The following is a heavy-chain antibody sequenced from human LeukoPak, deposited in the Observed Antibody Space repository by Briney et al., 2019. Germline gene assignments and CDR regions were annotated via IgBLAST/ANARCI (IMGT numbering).Heavy chain of an antibody. CDR3: ARDLAVSLVVTFGYHAFDI. V-gene: IGHV1-46*01. D-gene: IGHD3-16*01. J-gene: IGHJ3*02. CDR1: GYTFTSYY. Sequence: WASVKVSCKASGYTFTSYYMHWVRQAPGQGLEWMGIINPSGGSTSYAQKFQGRVTMTRDTSTSTVYMELSSLRSEDTAVYYCARDLAVSLVVTFGYHAFDIWGQGTMVTVSS. CDR2: INPSGGST.